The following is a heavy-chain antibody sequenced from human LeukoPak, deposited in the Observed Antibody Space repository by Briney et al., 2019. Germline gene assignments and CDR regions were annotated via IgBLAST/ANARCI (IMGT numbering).Heavy chain of an antibody. CDR2: IKSTTDGGAI. J-gene: IGHJ4*02. Sequence: PGGSLRLSCSGSGFIFNNAWMSWVRQAPGKGLEWVGHIKSTTDGGAIDYAAPVKGRFTISRDDAQNTLYLQMSSLKTEDTAVYYFHTDGRWGQGTLVIVSS. CDR1: GFIFNNAW. CDR3: HTDGR. V-gene: IGHV3-15*01.